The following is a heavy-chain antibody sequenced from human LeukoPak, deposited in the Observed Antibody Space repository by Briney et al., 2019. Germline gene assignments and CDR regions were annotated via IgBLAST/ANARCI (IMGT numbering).Heavy chain of an antibody. CDR2: ITWNGGST. D-gene: IGHD2-15*01. J-gene: IGHJ3*02. CDR3: ASQNSRIDDAFDI. Sequence: GGSLRLSCAASGFTFDDYGMSSVRHAPGKGLESVSGITWNGGSTCYADSVKGRFTISRDNAKNSLYLQMNSLRAEDTALYYCASQNSRIDDAFDIWGQGTMVTVSS. CDR1: GFTFDDYG. V-gene: IGHV3-20*04.